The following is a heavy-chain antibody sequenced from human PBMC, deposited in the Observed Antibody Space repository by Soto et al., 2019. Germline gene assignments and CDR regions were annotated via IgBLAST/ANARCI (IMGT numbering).Heavy chain of an antibody. J-gene: IGHJ4*02. CDR1: GGTFSSYA. CDR2: IIPIFGTA. D-gene: IGHD1-20*01. CDR3: APGGLYKSEPRFDY. V-gene: IGHV1-69*13. Sequence: ASVKVSCKASGGTFSSYAISWVRQAPGQGLEWMGGIIPIFGTANYAQKFQGRVTITADESTSTAYMELSSLRSEDTALYYCAPGGLYKSEPRFDYWGLGTLVTVSS.